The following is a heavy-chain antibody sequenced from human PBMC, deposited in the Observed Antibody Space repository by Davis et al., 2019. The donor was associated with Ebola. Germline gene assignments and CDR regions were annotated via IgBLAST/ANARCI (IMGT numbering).Heavy chain of an antibody. V-gene: IGHV4-39*07. J-gene: IGHJ6*02. CDR3: ARGKYYYSMDV. CDR2: IYYSGST. CDR1: GGSISSSSYY. Sequence: SETLSLTCTVSGGSISSSSYYWGWIRQPPGKGLEWIGSIYYSGSTYYNPSLKSRVTISVDTSKNQFSLKLSSVTAADTAVYYCARGKYYYSMDVWGQGTTVTVSS.